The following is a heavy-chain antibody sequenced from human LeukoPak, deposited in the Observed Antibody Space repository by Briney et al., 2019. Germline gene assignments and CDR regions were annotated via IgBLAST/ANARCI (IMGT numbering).Heavy chain of an antibody. J-gene: IGHJ4*02. CDR3: ATLIGYSGSS. CDR1: GGSISSSSYY. V-gene: IGHV4-39*01. CDR2: IYYSGST. D-gene: IGHD5-12*01. Sequence: SETLSLTCTVSGGSISSSSYYWGWIRQPPGKGLEWIGSIYYSGSTYYNPSLKSRVTISVDTSKNQFSLKLSSVTAADTAVYYCATLIGYSGSSWGQGTLVTVSS.